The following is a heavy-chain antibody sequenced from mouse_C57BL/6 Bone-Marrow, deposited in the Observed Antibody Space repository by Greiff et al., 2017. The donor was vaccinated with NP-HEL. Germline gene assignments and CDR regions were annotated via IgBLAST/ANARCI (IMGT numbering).Heavy chain of an antibody. D-gene: IGHD2-4*01. CDR1: GYTFTDYY. CDR2: IFPGSGST. J-gene: IGHJ3*01. V-gene: IGHV1-75*01. Sequence: VKVVESGPELVKPGASVKISCKASGYTFTDYYINWVKQRPGQGLEWIGWIFPGSGSTYYNEKFKGKATLTVDKSSSTAYMLLSSLTSEDSAVYFCARWALYDYDWFAYWGQGTLVTVSA. CDR3: ARWALYDYDWFAY.